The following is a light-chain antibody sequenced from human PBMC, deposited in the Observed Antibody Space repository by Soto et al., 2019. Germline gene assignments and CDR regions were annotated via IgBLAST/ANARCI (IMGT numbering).Light chain of an antibody. CDR2: KAP. J-gene: IGKJ1*01. V-gene: IGKV1-5*03. CDR3: QQYNNYWT. Sequence: DIQMTQSPSTMSASVGVRVTITCRPSQSISSWLAWYQQKPGKAPKLLIYKAPSLESGVPSRFSGSGSGTEFTLTISSLQPDDFATYFCQQYNNYWTFGQGTKVEIK. CDR1: QSISSW.